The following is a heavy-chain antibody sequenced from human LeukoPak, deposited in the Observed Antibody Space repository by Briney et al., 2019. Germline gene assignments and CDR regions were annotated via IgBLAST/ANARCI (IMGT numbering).Heavy chain of an antibody. D-gene: IGHD2-2*03. CDR3: ARGVDIVVVPAAGWIDY. CDR2: IYYSGST. CDR1: GGSISSGGYY. J-gene: IGHJ4*02. Sequence: SETLSPTCTVSGGSISSGGYYWSWIRQHPGKGLEWIGYIYYSGSTYYNPSLKSRVTISVDTSKNQFSLKLSSVTPADTAVYYCARGVDIVVVPAAGWIDYWGQGTLVTVSS. V-gene: IGHV4-31*03.